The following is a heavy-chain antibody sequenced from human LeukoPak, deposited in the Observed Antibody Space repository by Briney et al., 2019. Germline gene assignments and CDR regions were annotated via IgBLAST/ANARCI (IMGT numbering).Heavy chain of an antibody. CDR1: GFTFSSYW. J-gene: IGHJ3*02. V-gene: IGHV3-7*01. Sequence: GGSLRLSCAASGFTFSSYWMSWVRQAPGKGLEWVANIKQDGSEKYYVDSVKGRFTISRDNAKNSLYLQMNSLRAEDTAVYYCARASLGSSTDVFDIWGQGTMVTVSS. D-gene: IGHD2-15*01. CDR2: IKQDGSEK. CDR3: ARASLGSSTDVFDI.